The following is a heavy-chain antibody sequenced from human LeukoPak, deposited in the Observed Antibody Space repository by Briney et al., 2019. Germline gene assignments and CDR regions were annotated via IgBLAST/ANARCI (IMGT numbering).Heavy chain of an antibody. D-gene: IGHD3-3*01. J-gene: IGHJ4*02. CDR3: ARDFGSGDFDY. Sequence: SETLSLTCTVSGGSISSYYWSWIRQPPGKGLEWIGYIYYSGSTNYNPSLKSRVTIPVDTSKNQFSLKLSSVTAADTAVYYCARDFGSGDFDYWGQGTLVTVSS. CDR1: GGSISSYY. CDR2: IYYSGST. V-gene: IGHV4-59*01.